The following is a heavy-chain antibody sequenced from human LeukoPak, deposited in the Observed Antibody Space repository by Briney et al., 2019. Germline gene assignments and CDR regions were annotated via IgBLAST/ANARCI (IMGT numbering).Heavy chain of an antibody. J-gene: IGHJ3*02. CDR3: ARCASVRWGGGDCFSAFDI. CDR1: GGSISSYY. CDR2: IYYSGST. Sequence: SETLSLTCTASGGSISSYYWSWIRQPPGKGLEWIGYIYYSGSTNYNPSLKSRVTISVDTSKNQFSLKLSSVTAADTAVYYCARCASVRWGGGDCFSAFDIWGQGTMVTVSS. V-gene: IGHV4-59*01. D-gene: IGHD2-21*02.